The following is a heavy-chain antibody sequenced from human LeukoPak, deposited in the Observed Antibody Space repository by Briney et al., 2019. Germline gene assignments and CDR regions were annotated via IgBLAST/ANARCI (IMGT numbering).Heavy chain of an antibody. V-gene: IGHV3-53*01. CDR3: ARGSSRAYYYDSSGYYFYY. D-gene: IGHD3-22*01. CDR2: IYSGGST. Sequence: GGSLRLSCAASRFTFSNYAMSWVRQAPGKGLEWVSVIYSGGSTYYADSVKGRFTISRDNSKNTLYLQMNSLRAEDTAVYYCARGSSRAYYYDSSGYYFYYWGQGTLVTVSS. CDR1: RFTFSNYA. J-gene: IGHJ4*02.